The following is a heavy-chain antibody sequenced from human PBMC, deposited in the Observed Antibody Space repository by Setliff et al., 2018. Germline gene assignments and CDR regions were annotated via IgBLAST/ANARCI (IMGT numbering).Heavy chain of an antibody. D-gene: IGHD3-3*01. CDR1: GGSVNSGYDN. J-gene: IGHJ6*03. V-gene: IGHV4-61*09. CDR2: LNRRGRT. Sequence: SETLSLTCTVSGGSVNSGYDNWNWLRQPAGKGLEWIGHLNRRGRTNFSPSLKSRVTISLDTSKNQFSLHLSSVTAADTAVYYCARMSGFQYMDVWGKGTTVTVSS. CDR3: ARMSGFQYMDV.